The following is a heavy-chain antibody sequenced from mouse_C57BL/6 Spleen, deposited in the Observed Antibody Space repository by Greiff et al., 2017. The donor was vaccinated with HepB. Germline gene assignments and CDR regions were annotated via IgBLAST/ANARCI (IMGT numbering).Heavy chain of an antibody. Sequence: EVQLQQSGPELVKPGASVKISCKASGYTFTDYYMNWVKQSHGKSLEWIGDINPNNGGTSYNQKFKGKATLTVDKSSSTAYMKLRSLTSEDSAVYYCARGRSYAMDYWGQGTSVTVSS. V-gene: IGHV1-26*01. J-gene: IGHJ4*01. CDR3: ARGRSYAMDY. CDR2: INPNNGGT. CDR1: GYTFTDYY.